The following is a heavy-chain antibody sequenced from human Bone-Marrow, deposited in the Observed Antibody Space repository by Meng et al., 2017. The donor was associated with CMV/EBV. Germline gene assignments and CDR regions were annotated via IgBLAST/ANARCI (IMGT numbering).Heavy chain of an antibody. CDR2: IYHSGRT. CDR3: ARTPTLIVAEGGLYFDY. CDR1: SIRSTNW. D-gene: IGHD1-26*01. V-gene: IGHV4-4*02. J-gene: IGHJ4*02. Sequence: SIRSTNWWSWVRQSPGKGLEWIGEIYHSGRTNYNPSLKSRVTMSVGTSKNQFSLNLTSLIAADTAVYYCARTPTLIVAEGGLYFDYWGQGTLVTVSS.